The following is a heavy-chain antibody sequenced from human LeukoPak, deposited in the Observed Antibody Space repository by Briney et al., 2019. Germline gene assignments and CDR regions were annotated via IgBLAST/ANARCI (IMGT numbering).Heavy chain of an antibody. CDR1: GYTFTGYY. CDR2: INPNSGVT. V-gene: IGHV1-2*02. D-gene: IGHD3-22*01. CDR3: ARGTIGTMIVAFDY. Sequence: ASVKVSCKASGYTFTGYYMHWVRQAPGQGLEWMGWINPNSGVTNYAQKFQGRVTMTRDTSISTAYMELSRLRSDYTAVYYCARGTIGTMIVAFDYWGQGTLVTVSS. J-gene: IGHJ4*02.